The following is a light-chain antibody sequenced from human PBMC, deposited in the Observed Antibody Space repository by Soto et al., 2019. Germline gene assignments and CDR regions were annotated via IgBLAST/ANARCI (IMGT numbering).Light chain of an antibody. CDR1: QGFSNY. V-gene: IGKV1-8*01. Sequence: AIRMTQSPSSLSASTGDRVTITCRASQGFSNYLAWYQQKPGKAPKLLIYAASTLQSGVPSRFSGSGSGTDFTLTISCLQSEDFATYYCQQYYSYPWTFGQATKVEIK. CDR2: AAS. CDR3: QQYYSYPWT. J-gene: IGKJ1*01.